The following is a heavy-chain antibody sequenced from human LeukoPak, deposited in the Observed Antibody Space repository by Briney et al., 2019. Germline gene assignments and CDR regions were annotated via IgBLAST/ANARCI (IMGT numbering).Heavy chain of an antibody. Sequence: PGGSLRLSCADSGFTFSSNAMSWVRQAPGKGLEWVSAISGGGGSTYYADSVKGRFTISRDNSKNTLYLQMNSLRAEDTAVYYCANGTTGTTSDWFDPWGQGTLVTVSS. V-gene: IGHV3-23*01. D-gene: IGHD1-1*01. CDR1: GFTFSSNA. CDR2: ISGGGGST. J-gene: IGHJ5*02. CDR3: ANGTTGTTSDWFDP.